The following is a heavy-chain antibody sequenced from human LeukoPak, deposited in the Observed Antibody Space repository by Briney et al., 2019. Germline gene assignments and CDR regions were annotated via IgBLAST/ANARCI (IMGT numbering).Heavy chain of an antibody. V-gene: IGHV3-21*01. CDR3: ARDLESQFVVLMDATIYYYGMDV. D-gene: IGHD2-8*01. CDR2: ISSSSSYI. Sequence: PGGSLRLSCAASGFTFSSYSMNWVRQAPGKGLEWVSSISSSSSYIYYADSVKGRFTISRDNAKNSLYLQMNSLRAEDTAVYYCARDLESQFVVLMDATIYYYGMDVWGQGTTVTVSS. J-gene: IGHJ6*02. CDR1: GFTFSSYS.